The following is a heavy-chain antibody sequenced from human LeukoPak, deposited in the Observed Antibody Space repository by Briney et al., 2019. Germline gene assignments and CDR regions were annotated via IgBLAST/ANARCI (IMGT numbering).Heavy chain of an antibody. D-gene: IGHD3-3*01. J-gene: IGHJ4*02. CDR1: GFTFSSYA. CDR3: AKDPGTEYDFWSGYAGYFDY. V-gene: IGHV3-23*01. CDR2: ISGSGGST. Sequence: GRSLRLSCAASGFTFSSYAMSWVRQAPGKGLEWVSAISGSGGSTYYADSVKGRFTISRDNSKNTLYLQMNSLRAEDTAVYYCAKDPGTEYDFWSGYAGYFDYWGQGTLVTVSS.